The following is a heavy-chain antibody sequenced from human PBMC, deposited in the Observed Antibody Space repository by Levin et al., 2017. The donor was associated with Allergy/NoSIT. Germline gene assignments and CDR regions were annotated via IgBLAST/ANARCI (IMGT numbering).Heavy chain of an antibody. J-gene: IGHJ4*02. CDR3: ARTNREWELHDY. CDR1: GDSISSGGYS. D-gene: IGHD1-26*01. V-gene: IGHV4-30-2*01. CDR2: IYQTGNT. Sequence: NPSETLSLTCTVSGDSISSGGYSWSWIRQPPGKGLEWIGFIYQTGNTYYNPSLKSRVTISVDRPNNQFSLRLTSVTAADTAVYFCARTNREWELHDYWGQGTLVTVSS.